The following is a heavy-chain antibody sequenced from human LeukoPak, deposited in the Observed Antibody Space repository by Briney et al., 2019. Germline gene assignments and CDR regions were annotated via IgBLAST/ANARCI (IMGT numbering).Heavy chain of an antibody. CDR3: ARDQGYGDYVEGYYGMDV. CDR1: GFTFSDYY. D-gene: IGHD4-17*01. J-gene: IGHJ6*02. CDR2: ISSSGSTI. Sequence: AGSLRRSCAASGFTFSDYYMSWIRQAPGKGLEWVSCISSSGSTIYYADSVKGRFTISRDNAKNSLYLQMNSRRAEDTAVYYCARDQGYGDYVEGYYGMDVWGQGTTVTVSS. V-gene: IGHV3-11*01.